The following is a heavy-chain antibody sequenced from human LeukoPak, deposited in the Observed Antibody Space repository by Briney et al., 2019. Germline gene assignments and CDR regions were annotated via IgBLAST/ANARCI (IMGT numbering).Heavy chain of an antibody. CDR1: GVSISSSSYY. CDR3: ARQVRYFDWLTGAFDT. CDR2: IYYSGST. V-gene: IGHV4-39*01. Sequence: PSETLSLTCTVSGVSISSSSYYWGWLRQPPGKGLEWIGSIYYSGSTYYNPSLKSRVTISVDTSKNQFSLKLSSVTAADTAVYYCARQVRYFDWLTGAFDTWGQGTMVTVSS. D-gene: IGHD3-9*01. J-gene: IGHJ3*02.